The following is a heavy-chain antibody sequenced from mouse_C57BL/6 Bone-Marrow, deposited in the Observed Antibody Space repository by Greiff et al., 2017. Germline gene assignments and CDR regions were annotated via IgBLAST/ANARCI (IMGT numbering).Heavy chain of an antibody. D-gene: IGHD1-1*01. V-gene: IGHV1-62-2*01. CDR3: ARHERGKKKNYERAMDY. Sequence: VQLQQSGAELVKPGASVKLSCKASGYTFPEYTIHWVKQRSGQGLEWIGWFYPGSGSIKYNEKFKDKATLTADKSSSTVYMELSRLTSEDAAVYFCARHERGKKKNYERAMDYWGQGTSVTVSS. CDR1: GYTFPEYT. CDR2: FYPGSGSI. J-gene: IGHJ4*01.